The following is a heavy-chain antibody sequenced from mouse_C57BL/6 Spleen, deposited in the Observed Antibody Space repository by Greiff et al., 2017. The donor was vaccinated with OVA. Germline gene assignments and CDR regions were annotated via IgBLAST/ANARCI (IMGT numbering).Heavy chain of an antibody. J-gene: IGHJ3*01. CDR2: INPNNGGT. D-gene: IGHD2-14*01. CDR3: ARGEVQPAWFAY. CDR1: GYTFTDYY. Sequence: VQLQQSGPELVKPGASVKISCKASGYTFTDYYMNWVKQSHGKSLEWIGDINPNNGGTSYNQKFKGKATLTVDKSSSTAYMELRSLTSEDSAVYYCARGEVQPAWFAYWGQGTLVTVSA. V-gene: IGHV1-26*01.